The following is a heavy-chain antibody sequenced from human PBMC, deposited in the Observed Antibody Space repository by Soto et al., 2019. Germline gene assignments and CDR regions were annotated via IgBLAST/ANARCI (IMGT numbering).Heavy chain of an antibody. D-gene: IGHD2-15*01. J-gene: IGHJ4*01. V-gene: IGHV4-59*08. CDR1: GSPISSYY. CDR3: ARLGGRYQAFDY. Sequence: SETLSLTCNVSGSPISSYYWGWFRQPPGQGLEWVGYIYYTGTTSYNPSLRSRVAISVDASKSQFSLDLRSVTAADTAVYFCARLGGRYQAFDYGGHGALVTVSS. CDR2: IYYTGTT.